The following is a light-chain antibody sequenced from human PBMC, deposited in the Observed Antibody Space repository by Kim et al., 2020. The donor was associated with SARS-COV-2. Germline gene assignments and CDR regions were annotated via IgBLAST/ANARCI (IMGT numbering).Light chain of an antibody. V-gene: IGKV1-12*01. J-gene: IGKJ5*01. CDR2: VAS. Sequence: DTQMTQSPSFVSASVGDRVTITCRASQNINRWLAWYQQKPGKAPKLLISVASTLQTGVPSRFAGSGSGTEFTLTISSLQPEDSATYYCHHADHFPITFGQGTRLEIK. CDR3: HHADHFPIT. CDR1: QNINRW.